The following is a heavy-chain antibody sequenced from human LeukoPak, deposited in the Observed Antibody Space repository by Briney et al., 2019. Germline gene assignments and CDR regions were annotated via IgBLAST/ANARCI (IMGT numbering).Heavy chain of an antibody. J-gene: IGHJ6*03. CDR2: IYYSGST. V-gene: IGHV4-39*07. CDR3: ARGGYIAVAGTDYYYYMDV. D-gene: IGHD6-19*01. CDR1: GGSISSGSYY. Sequence: SETLSLTCTVSGGSISSGSYYWGWIRQPPGKGLEWIGSIYYSGSTYYNPSLKSRVTISVDTSKNQFSLKLSSVTAADTAVYYCARGGYIAVAGTDYYYYMDVWGKGTTVTVSS.